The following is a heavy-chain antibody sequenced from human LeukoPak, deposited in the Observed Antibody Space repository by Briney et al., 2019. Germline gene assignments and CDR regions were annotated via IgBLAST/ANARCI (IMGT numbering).Heavy chain of an antibody. CDR2: IYYSGST. CDR3: ARLAGDDAFDI. D-gene: IGHD3-3*02. J-gene: IGHJ3*02. CDR1: GGSISSYY. Sequence: PSETLSLTCTVSGGSISSYYWSWIRQPPGKGLEWIGYIYYSGSTNYNPSLKSRVTISVDTSKNQFSLKLSSATAADTAVYYCARLAGDDAFDIWGQGTMVTVSS. V-gene: IGHV4-59*01.